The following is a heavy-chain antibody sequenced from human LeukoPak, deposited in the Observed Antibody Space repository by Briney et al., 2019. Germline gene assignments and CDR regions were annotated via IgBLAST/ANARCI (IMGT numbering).Heavy chain of an antibody. J-gene: IGHJ3*02. CDR2: IYYSGST. CDR3: ARVGRVMVVAATRRNAFDI. V-gene: IGHV4-30-4*08. Sequence: LRLSCAASGFTFSSFAMSWVRQPPGKGLEWIGYIYYSGSTYYSPSLKSRVTISVDTSKNQFSLKLSSVTAADTAVYYCARVGRVMVVAATRRNAFDIWGQGTMVTVSS. CDR1: GFTFSSFA. D-gene: IGHD2-15*01.